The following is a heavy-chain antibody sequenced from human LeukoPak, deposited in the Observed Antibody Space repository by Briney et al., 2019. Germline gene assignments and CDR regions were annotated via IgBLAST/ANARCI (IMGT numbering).Heavy chain of an antibody. CDR2: ISSSGSTI. CDR1: GFTFSSYE. J-gene: IGHJ6*04. Sequence: GGSLRLSCAASGFTFSSYEMNWVRQAPGKGLEWVSYISSSGSTIYYADSVKGRFTISRDNAMNSLYLQMNSLRAEDTAVYYCAELGITVIGGVWGKGTTVTISS. V-gene: IGHV3-48*03. CDR3: AELGITVIGGV. D-gene: IGHD3-10*02.